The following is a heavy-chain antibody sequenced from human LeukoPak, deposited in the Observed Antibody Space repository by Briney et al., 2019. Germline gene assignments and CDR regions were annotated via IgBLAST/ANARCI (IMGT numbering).Heavy chain of an antibody. CDR3: SRVGSFYDILTGMSPISSGRFDP. Sequence: GGSLRLSCAASGFTFSSYGMNWVRQAPGKGLEWVGFIRSKAYGGTTEYAASVKGRFTISRDDSKNIAYLHMISLKTEDTAVYYCSRVGSFYDILTGMSPISSGRFDPWGQGTLVTVSS. V-gene: IGHV3-49*04. CDR1: GFTFSSYG. D-gene: IGHD3-9*01. CDR2: IRSKAYGGTT. J-gene: IGHJ5*02.